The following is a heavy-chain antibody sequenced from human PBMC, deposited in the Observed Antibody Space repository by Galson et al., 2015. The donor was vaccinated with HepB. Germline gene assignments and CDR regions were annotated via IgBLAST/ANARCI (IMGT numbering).Heavy chain of an antibody. J-gene: IGHJ6*03. Sequence: CAISGDSVSSHSAAWIWIRQSPSRGLEWLGRTYYRPKWHNDYAVSVKSRITVSPDTSKNQFSLHLSSVTPEDTAVYYCAREVHNDYYNYYMDVWGKGTTVIVSS. V-gene: IGHV6-1*01. CDR3: AREVHNDYYNYYMDV. D-gene: IGHD1-1*01. CDR1: GDSVSSHSAA. CDR2: TYYRPKWHN.